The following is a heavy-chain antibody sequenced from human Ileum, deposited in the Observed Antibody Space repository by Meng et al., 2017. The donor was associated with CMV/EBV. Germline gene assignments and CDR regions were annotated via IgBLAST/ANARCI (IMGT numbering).Heavy chain of an antibody. CDR1: SYHVNNYC. CDR3: AGVIYAANFIDS. V-gene: IGHV1-18*04. D-gene: IGHD4-23*01. J-gene: IGHJ4*02. CDR2: INYYNGNT. Sequence: TAASYHVNNYCFSWVRQPPGNGLEWIGYINYYNGNTNYAHNLHRVTTMTAETTTSTSYTELSVPSSDTTVVYYGAGVIYAANFIDSWGQGTLVTVSS.